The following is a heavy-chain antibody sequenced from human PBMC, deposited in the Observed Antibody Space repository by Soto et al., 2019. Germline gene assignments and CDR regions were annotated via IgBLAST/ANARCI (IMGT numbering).Heavy chain of an antibody. D-gene: IGHD2-15*01. V-gene: IGHV1-46*04. CDR3: ARDGRSFPFGGGMDV. CDR1: GYTLSCEY. J-gene: IGHJ6*02. CDR2: ITPSSGGT. Sequence: ASVKVSCTAAGYTLSCEYIHWVRQAPGSGLEWTGIITPSSGGTSYAQKLQGRVTMTRDTSAYTVYMELSSLRSEDTAVYYCARDGRSFPFGGGMDVWGQGT.